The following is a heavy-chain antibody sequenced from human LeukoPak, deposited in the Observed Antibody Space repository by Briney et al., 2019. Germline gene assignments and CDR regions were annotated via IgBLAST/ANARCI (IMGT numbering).Heavy chain of an antibody. Sequence: SVKVSCKVSGGTFSRYAISWVRQAPGQGLEWMGGITPIFGTANYAQKFQGRVTITADESTRTAYMELRSLKSEDTAVYYCARDAAIYDSGAYYYLWWGQGTLVTVSS. CDR1: GGTFSRYA. J-gene: IGHJ4*02. D-gene: IGHD3-22*01. V-gene: IGHV1-69*13. CDR3: ARDAAIYDSGAYYYLW. CDR2: ITPIFGTA.